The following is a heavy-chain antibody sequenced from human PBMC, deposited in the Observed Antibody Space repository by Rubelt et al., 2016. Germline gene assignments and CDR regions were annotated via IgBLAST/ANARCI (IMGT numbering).Heavy chain of an antibody. Sequence: LGGIGEINHSGSTNYNPSLKSRVTISVDTSKNQFSLKLSSVTAADTAVYYCARGGGAEYYFDYWGQGTLVTVSS. CDR2: INHSGST. D-gene: IGHD4-23*01. V-gene: IGHV4-34*01. CDR3: ARGGGAEYYFDY. J-gene: IGHJ4*02.